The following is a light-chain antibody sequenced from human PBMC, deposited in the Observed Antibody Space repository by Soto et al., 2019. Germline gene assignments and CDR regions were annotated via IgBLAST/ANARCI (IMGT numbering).Light chain of an antibody. CDR3: QQYYSYPYT. Sequence: AIRMTQSPSSLSASTGDRVPITCRARQGISSYLAWYQQKPGKAPKLLIYAASTLQSGVPSRFSGSGSAAYFSLTISCLQSEDFATYYWQQYYSYPYTFGQGTKLEIK. V-gene: IGKV1-8*01. CDR1: QGISSY. CDR2: AAS. J-gene: IGKJ2*01.